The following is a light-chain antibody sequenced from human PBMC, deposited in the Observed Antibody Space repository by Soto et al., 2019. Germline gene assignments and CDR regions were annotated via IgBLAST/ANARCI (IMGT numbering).Light chain of an antibody. J-gene: IGKJ2*01. Sequence: DIQMTQSPSSLSASVGDRVTVTCRASQSIISYLNWYQQKPGKAPKLLIYAASSLQRGVPSRISGSGSGTDFSLTISSLQPEDSATYYCQQTYSSPYTFGQGTKLEIK. CDR1: QSIISY. CDR3: QQTYSSPYT. CDR2: AAS. V-gene: IGKV1-39*01.